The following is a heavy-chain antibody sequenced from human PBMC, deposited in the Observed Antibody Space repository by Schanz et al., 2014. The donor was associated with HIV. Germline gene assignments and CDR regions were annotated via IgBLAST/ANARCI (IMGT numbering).Heavy chain of an antibody. CDR1: GYTFVSYD. D-gene: IGHD4-4*01. J-gene: IGHJ4*02. CDR2: VNPDSGNT. CDR3: ARGPDYSSASYKFDY. V-gene: IGHV1-8*01. Sequence: QVQVVQSGAELKKPGSSVRVSCKASGYTFVSYDINWIRQAPGQGPEWMGWVNPDSGNTGYAQKFQGRVTMSRNVPKNTAYMELRGLTSEDTAVYFCARGPDYSSASYKFDYWGQGTPVSVYS.